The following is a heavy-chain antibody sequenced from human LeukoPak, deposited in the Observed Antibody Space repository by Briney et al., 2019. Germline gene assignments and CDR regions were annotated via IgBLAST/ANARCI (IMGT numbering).Heavy chain of an antibody. V-gene: IGHV3-30*02. CDR2: IRYDGSNE. J-gene: IGHJ6*03. CDR3: AKEDDHCSGGGCPYMDV. Sequence: GGSLRLSCAASGFTFSKHGMHWVRQAPGKGLEWVAFIRYDGSNEYYADSVRGRFTISRDESKNTLYLQMNSLRAEDTAVFHCAKEDDHCSGGGCPYMDVWGKGTTVTVSS. D-gene: IGHD2-15*01. CDR1: GFTFSKHG.